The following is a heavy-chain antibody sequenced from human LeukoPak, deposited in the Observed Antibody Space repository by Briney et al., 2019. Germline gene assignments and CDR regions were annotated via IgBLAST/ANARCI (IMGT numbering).Heavy chain of an antibody. J-gene: IGHJ4*02. D-gene: IGHD4-17*01. CDR3: ARQGGTVTTIEY. CDR1: GGSISRNSYY. CDR2: IYYSGTT. Sequence: PSETLSLTCSVSGGSISRNSYYWVWIRQPPGRGLEWIGSIYYSGTTYSNPSLKSRVTISVDTSKNQFSLKLSSVTAADTAVYFCARQGGTVTTIEYWGQGTLVTVSS. V-gene: IGHV4-39*01.